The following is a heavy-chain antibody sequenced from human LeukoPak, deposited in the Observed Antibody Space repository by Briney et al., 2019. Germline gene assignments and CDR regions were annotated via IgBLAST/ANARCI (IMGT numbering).Heavy chain of an antibody. V-gene: IGHV4-39*07. CDR1: GGSISSGGYY. Sequence: SETLSLTCTVSGGSISSGGYYWSWIRQPPGKGLEWIGEINHSGSTNYNPSLKSRVTISVDTSKNQFSLKLSSVTAADTAVYYCARVVPAAQGLVGFDPWGQGTLVTVSS. CDR3: ARVVPAAQGLVGFDP. CDR2: INHSGST. J-gene: IGHJ5*02. D-gene: IGHD2-2*01.